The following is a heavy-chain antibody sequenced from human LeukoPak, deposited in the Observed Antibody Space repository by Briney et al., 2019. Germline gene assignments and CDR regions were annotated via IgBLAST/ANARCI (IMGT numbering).Heavy chain of an antibody. CDR3: ATAER. V-gene: IGHV3-9*01. J-gene: IGHJ4*02. CDR2: ISWNSGRI. Sequence: PGRSLRLSCAASGFTFDDYAMHWVRQAPGKGLEWVSGISWNSGRITYADSVKGRFTISRDNAKNYLFLQMNSLRVEGTAFYYCATAERWGQGTLVTVSS. CDR1: GFTFDDYA.